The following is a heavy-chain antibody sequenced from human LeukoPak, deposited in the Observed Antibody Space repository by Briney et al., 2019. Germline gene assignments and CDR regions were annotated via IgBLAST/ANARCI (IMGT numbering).Heavy chain of an antibody. CDR3: AKAPFSGSYPDIY. CDR2: ISGSGGST. Sequence: SGGSLRLSCAVSGFTFSSYAMSWVRQAPGKGLEWVSAISGSGGSTYYADSVKGRFTISRDNSKNTLYLQMNSLRAEDTAVYYCAKAPFSGSYPDIYWGQGTLVTVSS. J-gene: IGHJ4*02. CDR1: GFTFSSYA. D-gene: IGHD3-16*02. V-gene: IGHV3-23*01.